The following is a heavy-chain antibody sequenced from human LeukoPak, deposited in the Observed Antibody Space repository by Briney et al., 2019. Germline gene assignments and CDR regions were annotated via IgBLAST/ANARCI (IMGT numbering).Heavy chain of an antibody. CDR2: MNPNSGNT. V-gene: IGHV1-8*01. CDR1: GYTFTSYD. J-gene: IGHJ4*02. CDR3: ASSIAVAGTVFDY. Sequence: ASVKVSCKASGYTFTSYDINWVRQATGQGLEWMGWMNPNSGNTGYAQKFQGRVTMTRNTSISTAYMELSSLRSEDTAVYYCASSIAVAGTVFDYWGQGTLVTVSS. D-gene: IGHD6-19*01.